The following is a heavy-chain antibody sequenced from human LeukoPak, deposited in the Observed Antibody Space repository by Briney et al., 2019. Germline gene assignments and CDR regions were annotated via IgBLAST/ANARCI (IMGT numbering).Heavy chain of an antibody. V-gene: IGHV1-2*02. Sequence: GASVKVSCKASGGTFSSYAISWVRQAPGQGLEWMGWMHPNSGGTNYAQKFQGRVTMTRDTSISTAYMDLSSLRSDDTAVYYCARHTTIFGVAIIDIWGQGTMVTVSP. J-gene: IGHJ3*02. D-gene: IGHD3-3*01. CDR3: ARHTTIFGVAIIDI. CDR2: MHPNSGGT. CDR1: GGTFSSYA.